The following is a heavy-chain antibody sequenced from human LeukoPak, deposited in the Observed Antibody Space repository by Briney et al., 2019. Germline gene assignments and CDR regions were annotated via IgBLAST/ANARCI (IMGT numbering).Heavy chain of an antibody. J-gene: IGHJ4*02. Sequence: PGGSLRLSCAASGFTFSSYWMHWVRQVPGKGLVWVSGINTDGSSTNYADSVKDRFTISRDNAKNTLYLQMNSLRAEDTALYYCARVVPASGFDYWGQGTLVTVSP. D-gene: IGHD2-2*01. CDR1: GFTFSSYW. V-gene: IGHV3-74*01. CDR3: ARVVPASGFDY. CDR2: INTDGSST.